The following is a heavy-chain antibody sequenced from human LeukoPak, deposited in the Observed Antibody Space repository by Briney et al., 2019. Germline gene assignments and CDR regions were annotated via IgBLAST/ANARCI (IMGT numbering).Heavy chain of an antibody. CDR2: AYFRSKWNH. Sequence: SQTLSLTSAISVDSVSTNSAACNWIRLSPSGGLEWHGWAYFRSKWNHDYAVSVKSRITVKPDTSKNQFSLQLNFVTPEDTAVYYCARGVGATQYYFYYMDVWGEGTTVTVSS. V-gene: IGHV6-1*01. D-gene: IGHD1-26*01. J-gene: IGHJ6*03. CDR1: VDSVSTNSAA. CDR3: ARGVGATQYYFYYMDV.